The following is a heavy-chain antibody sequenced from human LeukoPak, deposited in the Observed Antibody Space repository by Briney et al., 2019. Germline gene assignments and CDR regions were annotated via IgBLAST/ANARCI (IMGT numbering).Heavy chain of an antibody. J-gene: IGHJ4*02. V-gene: IGHV4-34*01. CDR2: INHSGST. D-gene: IGHD6-13*01. CDR1: GGSFSGYY. CDR3: ARDPSRIGPEYSSSWYEVDHKAY. Sequence: SETLSLTCAVYGGSFSGYYWSWIRQPPGKGLEWIGEINHSGSTNYNPSLKSRVTISVDTSKNQFSRTPSSVTAADTAVYYCARDPSRIGPEYSSSWYEVDHKAYWGQGTLVTVSS.